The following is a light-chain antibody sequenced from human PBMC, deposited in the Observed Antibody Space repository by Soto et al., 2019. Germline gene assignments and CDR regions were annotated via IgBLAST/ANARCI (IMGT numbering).Light chain of an antibody. V-gene: IGLV2-18*02. Sequence: QPVLTQPPSVSGSPGQSVAISCPGASSDIGSYDRVSWYHQPPGTAPKLIIYDVSNRPSGVPDRFSGAKSCNPSSLTISGLQAEDEADYYRSSFTISDYYVFLPGTKVTDL. CDR2: DVS. J-gene: IGLJ1*01. CDR3: SSFTISDYYV. CDR1: SSDIGSYDR.